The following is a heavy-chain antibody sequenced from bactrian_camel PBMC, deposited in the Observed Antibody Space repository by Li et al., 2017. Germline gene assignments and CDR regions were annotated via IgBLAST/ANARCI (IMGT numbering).Heavy chain of an antibody. CDR3: AADADFGVGANYRISEADFAY. CDR2: DNGVGTT. D-gene: IGHD2*01. J-gene: IGHJ6*01. Sequence: VQLVESGGGSVQAGGSLRLSCAASGYTDRRYCMGWFRQAPGKERDWVATDNGVGTTYYGDSVKGRFAISRDNAKNSLYLQMNSLKPEDTAMYYCAADADFGVGANYRISEADFAYWGQGTQVTVS. CDR1: GYTDRRYC. V-gene: IGHV3S55*01.